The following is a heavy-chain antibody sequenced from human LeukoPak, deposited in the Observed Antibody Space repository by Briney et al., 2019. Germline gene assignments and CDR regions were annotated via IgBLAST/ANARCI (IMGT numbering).Heavy chain of an antibody. Sequence: GGSLRLSCAASGFTFNNYAMSWVRQAPGKGLEWVSSISSSGDNTSHADSVKGRFTISRDNSKNTLYLQMHSLRADDTAIYYCAKNSPTWWYYLDYGGKGPRVTVSS. CDR3: AKNSPTWWYYLDY. CDR2: ISSSGDNT. V-gene: IGHV3-23*01. J-gene: IGHJ4*02. CDR1: GFTFNNYA. D-gene: IGHD2-8*02.